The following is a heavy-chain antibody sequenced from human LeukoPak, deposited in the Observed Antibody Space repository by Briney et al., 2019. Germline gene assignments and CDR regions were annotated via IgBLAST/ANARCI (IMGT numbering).Heavy chain of an antibody. V-gene: IGHV1-18*01. Sequence: ASVKVSCKPSGYTFSTYDINWVRQAPGQGLEWMGWISAYNGNTNYAQKLQGRVTMTTDTSTSTAYMELRNLTSDDTAVYYCARDMGCKSSDYWGQGTLVTVSS. J-gene: IGHJ4*02. CDR1: GYTFSTYD. CDR3: ARDMGCKSSDY. D-gene: IGHD2/OR15-2a*01. CDR2: ISAYNGNT.